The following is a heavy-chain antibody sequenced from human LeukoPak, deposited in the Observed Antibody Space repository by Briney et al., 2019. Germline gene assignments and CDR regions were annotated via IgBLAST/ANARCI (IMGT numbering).Heavy chain of an antibody. Sequence: GGSLRLSCAASGFTFSSYTMHWARQAPGRGLEWVAVLWSDGRTEKYADSVKGRFTVSRDNFKNTLYLQMNSLRVEDTAVYYCARRFLTGLGGNWFDPWGQGTLVTVSS. CDR2: LWSDGRTE. D-gene: IGHD3-16*01. CDR1: GFTFSSYT. J-gene: IGHJ5*02. CDR3: ARRFLTGLGGNWFDP. V-gene: IGHV3-33*01.